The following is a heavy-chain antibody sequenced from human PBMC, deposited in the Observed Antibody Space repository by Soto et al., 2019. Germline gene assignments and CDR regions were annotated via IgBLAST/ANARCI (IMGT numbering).Heavy chain of an antibody. V-gene: IGHV3-23*01. CDR2: ISGSGGST. D-gene: IGHD3-10*01. CDR1: GFTFSSYA. Sequence: EVQLLESGGGLVQPGGSLRLSCAASGFTFSSYAMSWVRQAPGKGLEWVSAISGSGGSTYYADSVKGRFTISRENSKVPLYPQMNSLRAEATAVYYCVLWPPYYFDYWGQGTLVTVSS. CDR3: VLWPPYYFDY. J-gene: IGHJ4*02.